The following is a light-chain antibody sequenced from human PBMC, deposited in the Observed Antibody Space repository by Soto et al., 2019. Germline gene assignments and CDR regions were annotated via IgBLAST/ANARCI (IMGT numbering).Light chain of an antibody. CDR2: AAS. Sequence: DIQMTQSPSSLSASVGDRVTITCRASQSITSLLNWYQQKPGKAPKLLIYAASTLQSGVPSRFTGSGSGTQFTLTISSLQPEDFATYYCQQSYRTPLTFGGGTKVEIK. J-gene: IGKJ4*01. CDR1: QSITSL. CDR3: QQSYRTPLT. V-gene: IGKV1-39*01.